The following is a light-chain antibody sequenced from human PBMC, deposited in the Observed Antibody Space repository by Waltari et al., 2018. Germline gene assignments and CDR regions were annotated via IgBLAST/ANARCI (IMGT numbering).Light chain of an antibody. J-gene: IGKJ2*01. CDR3: QQYNNWLRT. CDR1: QSGSSN. Sequence: EIVMTQSPATLSVSPGERATLSCRASQSGSSNLAWYQQKPGQAPRLLIYGASTRATGIPARFSGSGSGTEFTLTISSMQSEDFAVYYCQQYNNWLRTFGQGTKLEIK. V-gene: IGKV3-15*01. CDR2: GAS.